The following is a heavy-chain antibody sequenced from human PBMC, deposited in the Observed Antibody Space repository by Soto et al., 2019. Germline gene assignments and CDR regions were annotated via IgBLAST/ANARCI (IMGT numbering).Heavy chain of an antibody. V-gene: IGHV5-51*01. J-gene: IGHJ6*02. CDR2: IYPGDSDT. Sequence: PGESLKISCKGSGYSFTSYWIGWVRQMPGKGLEWMGIIYPGDSDTRYSPSFQGQVTISADKSISTAYLQWSSLKASDTAMYYCARSAVVPAAIPGGYYYYGMDVWGQGTTGTV. CDR3: ARSAVVPAAIPGGYYYYGMDV. CDR1: GYSFTSYW. D-gene: IGHD2-2*02.